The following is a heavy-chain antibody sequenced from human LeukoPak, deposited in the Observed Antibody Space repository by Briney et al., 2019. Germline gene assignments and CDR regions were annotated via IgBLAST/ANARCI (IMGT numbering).Heavy chain of an antibody. CDR2: IHRDDKT. Sequence: GGSLRLSCAASGFSFTSYAMSWVRRAPGKGLEWVSFIHRDDKTYYADSVKGRFTMSRDSSKNTLYLQMNSLGADDTAVYYCAREVISTPSYFDYWGQGILVTVSS. CDR1: GFSFTSYA. V-gene: IGHV3-53*01. D-gene: IGHD2-2*01. J-gene: IGHJ4*02. CDR3: AREVISTPSYFDY.